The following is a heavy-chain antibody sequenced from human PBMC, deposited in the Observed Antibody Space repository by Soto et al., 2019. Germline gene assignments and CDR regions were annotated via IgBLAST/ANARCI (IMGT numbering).Heavy chain of an antibody. J-gene: IGHJ4*02. Sequence: SVKVSCKASGGTFSSYAISWVRQAPGQGLEWMGGIIPIFGTANYAQKFQGRVTITADESTSTAYMELSSLRSEDTAVYYCARYDSSGYYYATFDYWGQGPLVTVSS. CDR1: GGTFSSYA. V-gene: IGHV1-69*13. CDR2: IIPIFGTA. CDR3: ARYDSSGYYYATFDY. D-gene: IGHD3-22*01.